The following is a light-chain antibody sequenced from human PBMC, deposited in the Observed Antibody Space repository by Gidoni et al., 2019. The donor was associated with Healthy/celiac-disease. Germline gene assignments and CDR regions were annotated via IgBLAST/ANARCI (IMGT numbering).Light chain of an antibody. CDR3: QQYNSWPRVT. V-gene: IGKV3-15*01. CDR1: QSVSSN. Sequence: IVLTQSPATLSVSPGDRATLSCRASQSVSSNLAWYQQKPGQAPRLLIYGASTSATGIPARFSGSGSGTEFTLTISSLQSEDFAVYYCQQYNSWPRVTFGGGTKVEIK. CDR2: GAS. J-gene: IGKJ4*01.